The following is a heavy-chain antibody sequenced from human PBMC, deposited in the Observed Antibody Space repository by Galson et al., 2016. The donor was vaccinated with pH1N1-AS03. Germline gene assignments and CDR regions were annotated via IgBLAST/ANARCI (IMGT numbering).Heavy chain of an antibody. CDR3: VKGGGYSHGFLEYYFDS. D-gene: IGHD3-3*01. CDR2: IRYDESIK. J-gene: IGHJ4*02. V-gene: IGHV3-30*02. Sequence: SLRLSCAASGFVFSTSAIHWVRQSPGKGLEWVAFIRYDESIKNYGDSVKGRFSISRDNPTNTVYLEMNTLRPEDTDVYYCVKGGGYSHGFLEYYFDSWGQGTLVTVSS. CDR1: GFVFSTSA.